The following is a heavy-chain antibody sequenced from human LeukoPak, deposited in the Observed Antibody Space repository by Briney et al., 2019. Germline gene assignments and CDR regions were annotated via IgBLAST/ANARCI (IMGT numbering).Heavy chain of an antibody. V-gene: IGHV1-2*02. CDR3: ARNRRPAAPYYYMDV. D-gene: IGHD2-2*01. Sequence: ASVKVSCKASGYTFTGYYMHWVRQAPGQGLEWMRWINPNSGGTNYAQKFQGRVTMTRDTSISTAYMELSRLRSDDTAVYYCARNRRPAAPYYYMDVWGKGTTVTVSS. J-gene: IGHJ6*03. CDR1: GYTFTGYY. CDR2: INPNSGGT.